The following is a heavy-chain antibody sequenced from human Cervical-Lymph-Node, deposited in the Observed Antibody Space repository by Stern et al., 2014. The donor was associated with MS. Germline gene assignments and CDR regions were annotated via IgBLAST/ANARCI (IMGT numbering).Heavy chain of an antibody. CDR2: ISSSSSYI. J-gene: IGHJ6*02. CDR1: GFTFSSYS. Sequence: EVQLVESGGGLVKPGGSLRLSCAASGFTFSSYSMNWVRQAPGKGLEWVSSISSSSSYIYYADSVKGRFTISRDNAKNSLYLQMNSLRAEDTAVYYCARSQGDYYYYGMDVWGQGTTVTVSS. CDR3: ARSQGDYYYYGMDV. V-gene: IGHV3-21*01.